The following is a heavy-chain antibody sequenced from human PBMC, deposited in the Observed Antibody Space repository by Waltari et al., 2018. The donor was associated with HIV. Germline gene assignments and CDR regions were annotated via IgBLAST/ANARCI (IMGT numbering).Heavy chain of an antibody. D-gene: IGHD6-19*01. J-gene: IGHJ6*02. CDR3: ARGNGYSSRGGTQNYGMDV. CDR2: ISYEGSNE. Sequence: QVQLVCPGGGVAQPGRSLILSCAASGFTFSSYGMHWVRQGQGKGRRGGAVISYEGSNEYHADPVKSQVTVSRDNSKNPLDRQMNGLRVEGTAVYYCARGNGYSSRGGTQNYGMDVWGQGTTVSVS. CDR1: GFTFSSYG. V-gene: IGHV3-30*03.